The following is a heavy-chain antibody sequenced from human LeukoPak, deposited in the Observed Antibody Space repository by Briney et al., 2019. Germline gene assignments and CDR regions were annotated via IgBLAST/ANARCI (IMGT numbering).Heavy chain of an antibody. CDR2: IYYSGST. CDR3: ARDSSAVDTAMVRGWFDP. V-gene: IGHV4-59*01. J-gene: IGHJ5*02. D-gene: IGHD5-18*01. Sequence: PSETLSLTCTVSGGSISSYYWSWIRQPPGKGLEWIGYIYYSGSTNYNPSLKSRVTISVDTSKNQFSLKLSSMTAADTAVYYCARDSSAVDTAMVRGWFDPWGQGTLVTVSS. CDR1: GGSISSYY.